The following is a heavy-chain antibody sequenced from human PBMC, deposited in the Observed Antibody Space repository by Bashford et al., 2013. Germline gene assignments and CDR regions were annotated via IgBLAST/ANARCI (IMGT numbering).Heavy chain of an antibody. D-gene: IGHD5-12*01. J-gene: IGHJ4*03. CDR1: EFTFNTYT. CDR3: AKGYSGYRPRPYFDY. Sequence: GSLRLSCAASEFTFNTYTMHWVRQAPGKGLEWVALISYDGSNKYYADSVKGRFTISRDNSKHTLYLQMNSLRAEDTAVYYCAKGYSGYRPRPYFDYVGPGTLVTVSS. V-gene: IGHV3-30-3*01. CDR2: ISYDGSNK.